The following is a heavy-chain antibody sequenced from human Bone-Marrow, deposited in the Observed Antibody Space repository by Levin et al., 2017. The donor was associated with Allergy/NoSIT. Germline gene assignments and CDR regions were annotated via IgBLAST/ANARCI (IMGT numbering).Heavy chain of an antibody. V-gene: IGHV3-15*01. CDR1: GFTFSDAW. Sequence: ETLSLTCAASGFTFSDAWMNWVRQAPGKGLEWVGRIKSKTDGGTTDYAAPVKGRFTISRDDSKNTLFLQMNSLKTEDTAVYYCTPESRGVWGSYRDFDYWGQGTLVTVSS. CDR2: IKSKTDGGTT. CDR3: TPESRGVWGSYRDFDY. D-gene: IGHD3-16*02. J-gene: IGHJ4*02.